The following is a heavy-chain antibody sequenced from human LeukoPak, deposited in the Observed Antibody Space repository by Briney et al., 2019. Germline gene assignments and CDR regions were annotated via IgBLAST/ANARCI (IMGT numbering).Heavy chain of an antibody. J-gene: IGHJ4*02. CDR3: ARDLGYCSGGSCYSSGLFDY. D-gene: IGHD2-15*01. V-gene: IGHV1-18*04. CDR2: ISAYNGNT. Sequence: ASVKVSCKASGYTFTSYGISWVRQAPGQGLEWMGWISAYNGNTNYAQKLQGRVPMTTDTSTSTAYMELRSLRSDDTAVYYCARDLGYCSGGSCYSSGLFDYWGQGTLVTVSS. CDR1: GYTFTSYG.